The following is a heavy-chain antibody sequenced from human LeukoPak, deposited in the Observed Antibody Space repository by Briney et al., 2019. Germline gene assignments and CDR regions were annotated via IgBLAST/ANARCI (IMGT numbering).Heavy chain of an antibody. CDR2: INPNSGGT. CDR1: GYTFTGYY. Sequence: ASVKVSCEASGYTFTGYYMHWVRRAPGQGLEWMGWINPNSGGTNYAQKFQGRVTMTRDTSISTAYMELSRLRSDDTAVYYCARAGPMVVVVPAATYYYYGMDVWGQGTTVTVSS. V-gene: IGHV1-2*02. D-gene: IGHD2-2*01. CDR3: ARAGPMVVVVPAATYYYYGMDV. J-gene: IGHJ6*02.